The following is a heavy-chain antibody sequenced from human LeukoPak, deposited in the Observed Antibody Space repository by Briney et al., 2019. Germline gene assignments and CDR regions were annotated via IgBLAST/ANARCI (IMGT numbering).Heavy chain of an antibody. V-gene: IGHV3-23*01. Sequence: GGSLRLSCTASGFTFLDCGMSWVRQAPGKGLEWIATISASGGTRYYADSVKGRFAISRDNSKNTLDLQMDSLRAEDTAVYYCARDSYWLGGTIGAFDIWGQGTMVTVSS. J-gene: IGHJ3*02. CDR1: GFTFLDCG. CDR2: ISASGGTR. CDR3: ARDSYWLGGTIGAFDI. D-gene: IGHD3-10*01.